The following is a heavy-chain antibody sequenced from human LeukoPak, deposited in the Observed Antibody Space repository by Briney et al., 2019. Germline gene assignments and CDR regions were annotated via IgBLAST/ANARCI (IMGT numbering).Heavy chain of an antibody. J-gene: IGHJ6*02. D-gene: IGHD2-2*02. CDR3: ARGGYCSSTSCYREGMDV. V-gene: IGHV1-2*02. CDR2: INPNSGGT. CDR1: GYTFTGYY. Sequence: GASVKVSCKASGYTFTGYYMHWVRQAPGQGLEWMGWINPNSGGTNYAQKFQGRVTMTRDTSFSTAYMELSRLRSDDTAVYYCARGGYCSSTSCYREGMDVWGQGTTVTVSS.